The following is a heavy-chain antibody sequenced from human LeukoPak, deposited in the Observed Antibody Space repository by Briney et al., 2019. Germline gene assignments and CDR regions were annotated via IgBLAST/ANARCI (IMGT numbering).Heavy chain of an antibody. D-gene: IGHD2-2*01. V-gene: IGHV4-39*01. Sequence: SETLSLTCTVSGGSISSSSYYWGWIRQPPGKGLEWIGSIYYSGSTYYNPSLKGRVTISVDTSKNQFSLKLSSVTAADTAVYYCARRRGVVVPAARGGRSYYFDYWGQGTLVTVSS. CDR1: GGSISSSSYY. CDR3: ARRRGVVVPAARGGRSYYFDY. J-gene: IGHJ4*02. CDR2: IYYSGST.